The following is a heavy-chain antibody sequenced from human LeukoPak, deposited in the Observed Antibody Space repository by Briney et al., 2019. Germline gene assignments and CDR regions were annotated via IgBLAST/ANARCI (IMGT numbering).Heavy chain of an antibody. D-gene: IGHD2-2*02. Sequence: SETLSLTCTVSGGSISSDYWSWIRQPPGKGLEWIGYISYSGRTYYNPSLRSRVTISVDTSKSHFSLKLSSVTAADTAVYYCARGLYRYGRSTFDYWGQGTLVTVSS. CDR3: ARGLYRYGRSTFDY. J-gene: IGHJ4*02. CDR2: ISYSGRT. CDR1: GGSISSDY. V-gene: IGHV4-59*08.